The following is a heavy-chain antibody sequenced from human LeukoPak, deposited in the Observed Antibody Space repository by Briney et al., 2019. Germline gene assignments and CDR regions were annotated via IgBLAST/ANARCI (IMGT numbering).Heavy chain of an antibody. J-gene: IGHJ4*02. CDR2: ISGSGGST. V-gene: IGHV3-23*01. CDR3: ARETSNYYDSSGYYSG. Sequence: GGSLRLSCAASGFTFSSYAMSWVRQAPGKGLEWVSSISGSGGSTYYADSVKGRFTISRDNSKNTLYLQMNSLRAEDTAVYYCARETSNYYDSSGYYSGWGQGTLVTVSS. CDR1: GFTFSSYA. D-gene: IGHD3-22*01.